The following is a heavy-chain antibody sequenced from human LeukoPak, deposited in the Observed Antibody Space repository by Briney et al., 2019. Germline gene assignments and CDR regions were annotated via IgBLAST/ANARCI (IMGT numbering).Heavy chain of an antibody. CDR3: AKDGQRAGNYYYYYMDV. CDR1: GFTFSSYA. CDR2: ISGSGGST. J-gene: IGHJ6*03. Sequence: GGSLRLSCAASGFTFSSYAMSWVRQAPGKRLEWVSAISGSGGSTYYADSVKGRFTISRDNSKNTLYLQMNSLRDEDTAVYYCAKDGQRAGNYYYYYMDVWGKGTTVTVSS. V-gene: IGHV3-23*01.